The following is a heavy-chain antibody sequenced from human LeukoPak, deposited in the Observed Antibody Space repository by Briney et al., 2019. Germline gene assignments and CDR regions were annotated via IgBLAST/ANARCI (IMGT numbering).Heavy chain of an antibody. CDR3: AKALGRQLDPGSNWFDP. Sequence: GGSLRLSCAASGFTFDDYAMHWVRQAPGKGLEWVSGISWNSGSIGYADSVKGRFTISRDNAKNSLYLQMNSPRAEDTALYYCAKALGRQLDPGSNWFDPWGQGTLVTVSS. D-gene: IGHD6-13*01. CDR2: ISWNSGSI. CDR1: GFTFDDYA. V-gene: IGHV3-9*01. J-gene: IGHJ5*02.